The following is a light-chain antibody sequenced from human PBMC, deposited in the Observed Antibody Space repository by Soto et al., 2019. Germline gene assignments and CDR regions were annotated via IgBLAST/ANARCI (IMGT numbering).Light chain of an antibody. CDR1: SGSIASNY. J-gene: IGLJ2*01. CDR2: EDN. V-gene: IGLV6-57*04. CDR3: QSYHSGNVV. Sequence: NFMLTQPHSVSESPGKTVTISCTRSSGSIASNYVQWYQQRPGSAPTPVIYEDNERPSGVPDRCSGSIDSSSNSASLTISGLKTDDEADYYCQSYHSGNVVFGGGTQLTVL.